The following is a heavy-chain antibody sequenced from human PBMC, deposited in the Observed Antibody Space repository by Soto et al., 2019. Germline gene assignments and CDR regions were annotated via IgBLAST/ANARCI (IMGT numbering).Heavy chain of an antibody. V-gene: IGHV1-8*01. CDR2: MNPNSGNT. D-gene: IGHD5-18*01. CDR1: GYTFTSYD. Sequence: ASVKVSCKASGYTFTSYDINWVRQATGQGLEWMGWMNPNSGNTGYAQKFQGRVTMTRNTSISTAYMELSSLRSGDTAVYYCARPWIQPKDYYYYGMDVWGQGTTVTVSS. J-gene: IGHJ6*02. CDR3: ARPWIQPKDYYYYGMDV.